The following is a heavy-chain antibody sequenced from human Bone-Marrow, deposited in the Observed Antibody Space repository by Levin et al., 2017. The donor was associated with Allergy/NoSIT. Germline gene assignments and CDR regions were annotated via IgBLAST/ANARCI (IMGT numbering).Heavy chain of an antibody. J-gene: IGHJ6*02. V-gene: IGHV3-21*06. CDR3: ASWAMFYYDGSDFDYFYYGMDV. CDR2: ISGGSSRI. D-gene: IGHD3-16*01. CDR1: GLSFSNYD. Sequence: PGGSLRLSCAASGLSFSNYDMNWVRQAPGKGLEWVSSISGGSSRIYYADSVKGRFTISRDNAKNSLYLQMNSLRIEDTAVYYCASWAMFYYDGSDFDYFYYGMDVWGQGTTVTVSS.